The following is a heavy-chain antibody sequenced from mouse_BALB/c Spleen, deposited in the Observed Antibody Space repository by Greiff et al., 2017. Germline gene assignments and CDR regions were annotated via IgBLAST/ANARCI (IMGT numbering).Heavy chain of an antibody. CDR2: IDPGNGNT. Sequence: VQLKQSGAELVKPGASVTLSCTASGFNIKDTYMHWVKQRPEQGLEWIGRIDPGNGNTKYDPKFQGKATITADTSSNPAYLQLSSLTSEDTAVYYCARSPYGNHWYFDVWGAGTTLTVSS. CDR1: GFNIKDTY. V-gene: IGHV14-3*02. J-gene: IGHJ1*01. CDR3: ARSPYGNHWYFDV. D-gene: IGHD2-1*01.